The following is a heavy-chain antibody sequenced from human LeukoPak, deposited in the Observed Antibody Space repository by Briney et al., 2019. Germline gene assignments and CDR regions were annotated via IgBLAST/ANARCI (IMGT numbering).Heavy chain of an antibody. V-gene: IGHV4-39*01. D-gene: IGHD2-21*02. CDR3: AGQVAMTDFPDH. Sequence: PSETLSLTCTVSSASISSSGHYWAWIRQPPGGGLDYIGTLSYSGSTYYNPSLKSRVTISVDTSKNQFFLKLNSVTAADTAIYYCAGQVAMTDFPDHWGQGALVTVSS. CDR2: LSYSGST. J-gene: IGHJ4*02. CDR1: SASISSSGHY.